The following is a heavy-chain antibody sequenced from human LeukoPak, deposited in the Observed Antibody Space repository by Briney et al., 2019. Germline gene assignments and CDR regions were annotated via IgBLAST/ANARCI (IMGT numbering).Heavy chain of an antibody. Sequence: GESLKISCKGSGYSFTSYWIGWVRQMPGKGLEWMGIIYPGDSDTRYSPSFQGQVTISADKSISTAYPQWSSLKASDTAMYYCVLAAASNVFDYWGQGTLVTVSS. CDR1: GYSFTSYW. V-gene: IGHV5-51*01. D-gene: IGHD6-13*01. CDR2: IYPGDSDT. CDR3: VLAAASNVFDY. J-gene: IGHJ4*02.